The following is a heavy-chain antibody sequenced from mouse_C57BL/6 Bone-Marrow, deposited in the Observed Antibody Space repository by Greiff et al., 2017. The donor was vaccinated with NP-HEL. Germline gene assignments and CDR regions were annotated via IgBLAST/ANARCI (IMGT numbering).Heavy chain of an antibody. D-gene: IGHD2-1*01. CDR2: ISNGGGST. Sequence: EVQLVESGGGLVQPGGSLKLSCAASGFPFSDYYMFWVRQTPEKRLEWVAYISNGGGSTYYPDTVKGRFTISRDNAKNTLYLQMSRLKSEDTAMYYCARQEGYGNYWYFDVWGTGTTVTVSS. CDR1: GFPFSDYY. CDR3: ARQEGYGNYWYFDV. J-gene: IGHJ1*03. V-gene: IGHV5-12*01.